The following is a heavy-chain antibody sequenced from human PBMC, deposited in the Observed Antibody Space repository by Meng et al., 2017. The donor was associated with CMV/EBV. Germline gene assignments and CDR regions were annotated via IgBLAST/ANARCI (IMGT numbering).Heavy chain of an antibody. V-gene: IGHV5-51*01. CDR1: GYSFITYW. CDR2: IHPDDSDT. D-gene: IGHD3-10*01. J-gene: IGHJ6*02. CDR3: AGHGERRDYHYGMDV. Sequence: GESLKISRKGSGYSFITYWIGWVRQMPGKGLELMGIIHPDDSDTRYSPFFQGQVSISADKSINTAYLQWSSLKASDTAMFYCAGHGERRDYHYGMDVWGQGTTVTVSS.